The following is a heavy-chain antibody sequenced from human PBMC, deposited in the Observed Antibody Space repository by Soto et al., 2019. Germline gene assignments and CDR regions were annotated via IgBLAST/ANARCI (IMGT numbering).Heavy chain of an antibody. CDR2: IYYSGST. Sequence: NPSETLSLTCTVSGGSISSYYWSWIRQPPGKGLEWIGYIYYSGSTNYNPSLKSRVTISVDTSKNQFSLKLSSVTAADTAVYYCARVADFWSGYYPDYWGQGTLVTVSS. CDR3: ARVADFWSGYYPDY. J-gene: IGHJ4*02. D-gene: IGHD3-3*01. V-gene: IGHV4-59*01. CDR1: GGSISSYY.